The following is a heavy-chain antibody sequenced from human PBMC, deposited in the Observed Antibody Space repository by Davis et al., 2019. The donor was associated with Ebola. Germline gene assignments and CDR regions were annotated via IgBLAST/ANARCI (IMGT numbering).Heavy chain of an antibody. Sequence: MPSETLSLTCTVSGVSIRNYYWSWVRQSPGKGLEWIGYIHYSGYTNYKASLKSRVTISVDTSKNQLSLKLSSVTAADTALYYCARVGGEAYFDHWGRGTLVTVS. J-gene: IGHJ2*01. CDR1: GVSIRNYY. CDR2: IHYSGYT. D-gene: IGHD3-10*01. V-gene: IGHV4-59*01. CDR3: ARVGGEAYFDH.